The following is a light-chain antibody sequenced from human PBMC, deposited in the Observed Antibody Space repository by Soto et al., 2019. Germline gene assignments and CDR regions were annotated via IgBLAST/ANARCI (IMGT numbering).Light chain of an antibody. V-gene: IGLV2-14*01. CDR1: SSDVGGYNY. J-gene: IGLJ1*01. CDR2: DVS. CDR3: TSYTSSSLYV. Sequence: QSALTQPASVSGSPGQSITISCTGTSSDVGGYNYVSWYQQHPGKAPKLMIYDVSNRPSGVSNRFSGSKSGNTASLTISGLQAEEGADNNRTSYTSSSLYVFGTGTKLTVL.